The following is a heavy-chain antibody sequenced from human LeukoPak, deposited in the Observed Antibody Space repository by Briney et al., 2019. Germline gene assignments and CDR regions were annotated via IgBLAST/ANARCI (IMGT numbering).Heavy chain of an antibody. CDR2: IYTRGTT. CDR3: ATDEDPEAAMNMCPRFDY. Sequence: SETLRLTCTVSGGSISSYYWTWIRQPAGKGLEWIGRIYTRGTTKYNPSLKSRVTISIDMSKNQFSLKLTSVTAADTAVYYCATDEDPEAAMNMCPRFDYWGQGTLITVSS. J-gene: IGHJ4*02. CDR1: GGSISSYY. V-gene: IGHV4-4*07. D-gene: IGHD5-18*01.